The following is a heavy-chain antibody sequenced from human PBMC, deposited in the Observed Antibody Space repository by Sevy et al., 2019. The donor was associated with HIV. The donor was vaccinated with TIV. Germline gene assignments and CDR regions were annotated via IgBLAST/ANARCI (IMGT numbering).Heavy chain of an antibody. Sequence: GGSLRLSCAASGFTFSSYAMHWVRQAPGKGLEWVAVISYDGSNKYYADSVKGRFTISRDNSKNTLYLQMNSLRAEDTAVYYCARGGLWFGELWVVFDYRGQGTLVTVSS. J-gene: IGHJ4*02. D-gene: IGHD3-10*01. CDR1: GFTFSSYA. CDR2: ISYDGSNK. CDR3: ARGGLWFGELWVVFDY. V-gene: IGHV3-30-3*01.